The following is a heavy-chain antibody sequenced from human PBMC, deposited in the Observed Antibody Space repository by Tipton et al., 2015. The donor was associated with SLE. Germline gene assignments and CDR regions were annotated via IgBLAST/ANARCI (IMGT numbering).Heavy chain of an antibody. CDR1: GYPFANFW. CDR3: ARDQASLGLDF. CDR2: ISPTDSDT. V-gene: IGHV5-51*01. Sequence: QLVQSGAEVKKPGESLKISCTVSGYPFANFWISWVRQTPEKGLEWMGFISPTDSDTKYSPSFEGQVTISADKSTNTAYLQWNSLKTSDSAMYYCARDQASLGLDFWGQGTLVTVSS. J-gene: IGHJ4*02.